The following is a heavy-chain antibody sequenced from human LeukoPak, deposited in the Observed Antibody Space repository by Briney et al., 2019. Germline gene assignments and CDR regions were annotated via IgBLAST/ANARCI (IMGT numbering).Heavy chain of an antibody. CDR2: IGIDSGNT. D-gene: IGHD5-24*01. Sequence: GGSLRLSCAASGFTFSDYSMNWVRQAPGKGLEWISYIGIDSGNTNYADSVKGRFTTSGDKAKNSLYLQMNSLRVEDTAVYYCARDYKYAFDNWGQGTLVTVSS. J-gene: IGHJ4*02. V-gene: IGHV3-48*01. CDR3: ARDYKYAFDN. CDR1: GFTFSDYS.